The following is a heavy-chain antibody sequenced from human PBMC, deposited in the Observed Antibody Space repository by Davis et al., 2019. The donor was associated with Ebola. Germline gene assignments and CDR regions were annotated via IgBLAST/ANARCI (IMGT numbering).Heavy chain of an antibody. D-gene: IGHD5-12*01. V-gene: IGHV4-59*12. CDR2: IYYSGNT. CDR3: ARGRSGYEPFDY. J-gene: IGHJ4*02. CDR1: GGSISSYY. Sequence: SETLSLTCTVSGGSISSYYWSWIRQPPGKGLEWIGYIYYSGNTNYNPSLKSRVTISVDTSKNQFSLKLSSVTAADTAVYYCARGRSGYEPFDYWGQGTLVTVSS.